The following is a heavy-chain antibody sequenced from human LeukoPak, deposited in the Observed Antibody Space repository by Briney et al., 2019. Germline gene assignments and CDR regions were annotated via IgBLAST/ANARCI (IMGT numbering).Heavy chain of an antibody. D-gene: IGHD5-18*01. CDR1: GFTFSSYG. CDR2: IWYDGSNK. V-gene: IGHV3-33*01. CDR3: ARGQGLQLRFAPDY. Sequence: GRSLRLSCAASGFTFSSYGMHWVRQAPGKGLEWVAVIWYDGSNKYYADSVKGRFTISRDNSKNTLYLQMNSLRAEDTAVYYCARGQGLQLRFAPDYWGQGTLVTVSS. J-gene: IGHJ4*02.